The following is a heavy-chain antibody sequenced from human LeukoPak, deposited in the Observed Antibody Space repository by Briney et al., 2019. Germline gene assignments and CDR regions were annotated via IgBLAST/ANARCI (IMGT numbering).Heavy chain of an antibody. CDR3: AGDEISPFDY. D-gene: IGHD3-3*02. Sequence: PSETLSLTCTVSGGSISSYYWSWIRQPAGKGLEWIGRIYTSGSTNYNPSLKSRVTMSVDTSKNQFSLKLSSVTAADTAGSYCAGDEISPFDYWGQGTLVTVSS. CDR2: IYTSGST. J-gene: IGHJ4*02. CDR1: GGSISSYY. V-gene: IGHV4-4*07.